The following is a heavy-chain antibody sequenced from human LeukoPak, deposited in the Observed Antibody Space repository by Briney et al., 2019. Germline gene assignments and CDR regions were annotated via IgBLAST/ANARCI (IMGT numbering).Heavy chain of an antibody. Sequence: GSLRLSCAASGFTFSSYWMSWVRQAPGKGLEWIGIIYYSGSTYYSPSLKSRLTISVDTSKNQFSLRLSSVTAADTGVYYCARSSRAVAGTLDYWGQGTLVTVSS. CDR1: GFTFSSYW. CDR2: IYYSGST. V-gene: IGHV4-59*05. CDR3: ARSSRAVAGTLDY. J-gene: IGHJ4*02. D-gene: IGHD6-19*01.